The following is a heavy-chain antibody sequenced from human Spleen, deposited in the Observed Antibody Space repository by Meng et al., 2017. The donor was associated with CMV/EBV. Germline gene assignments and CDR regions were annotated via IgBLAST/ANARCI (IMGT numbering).Heavy chain of an antibody. CDR1: GGSLSSSTYY. Sequence: LQRSGPGLVKPSETLSLTCSVSGGSLSSSTYYWGWIRQPPGKGLEWIGTMYYTGTTYYNPSLKSRVTISLNTSKNQFSLKLTSLTAADTAMYYCGSVKRLGIDHWGQGTLVTVSS. CDR2: MYYTGTT. CDR3: GSVKRLGIDH. J-gene: IGHJ4*02. V-gene: IGHV4-39*07. D-gene: IGHD1-1*01.